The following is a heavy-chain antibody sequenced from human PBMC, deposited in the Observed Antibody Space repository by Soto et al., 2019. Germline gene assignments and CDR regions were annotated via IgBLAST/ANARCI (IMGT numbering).Heavy chain of an antibody. V-gene: IGHV3-30*18. J-gene: IGHJ6*03. CDR3: AKDGQLFWSGYTYYYYYYMDV. D-gene: IGHD3-3*01. CDR2: ISYDGSNK. CDR1: GFTFSSYG. Sequence: QVQLVESGGGVAQPGRSLRLSCAASGFTFSSYGMHWVRQAPGKGLEWVAVISYDGSNKYYADSVKGRFTISRDNSKNTLYLQMNSLRAEDTAVYYCAKDGQLFWSGYTYYYYYYMDVWGKGTTVTVSS.